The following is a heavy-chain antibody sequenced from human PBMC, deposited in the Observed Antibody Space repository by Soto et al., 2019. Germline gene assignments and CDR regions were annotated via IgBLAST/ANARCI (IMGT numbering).Heavy chain of an antibody. D-gene: IGHD5-12*01. CDR1: GFTFDNYY. CDR3: AKDLGYSGYGVFDY. J-gene: IGHJ4*02. CDR2: ISYDGSNK. Sequence: GGSLRLSCAASGFTFDNYYIHWVRQAPGKGLEWVAVISYDGSNKFYADSVKGRFTISRDNSKNALYLQMNSPRAEDTAVYYCAKDLGYSGYGVFDYRGQGTPVTVSS. V-gene: IGHV3-30*18.